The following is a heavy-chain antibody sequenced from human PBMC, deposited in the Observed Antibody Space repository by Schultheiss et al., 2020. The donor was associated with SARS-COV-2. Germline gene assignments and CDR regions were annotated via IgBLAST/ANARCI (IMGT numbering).Heavy chain of an antibody. CDR2: IYPGDSDT. D-gene: IGHD3-22*01. CDR3: ARGGQGYYDSSGYYGY. CDR1: GYSFNNYW. Sequence: GESLKISCKASGYSFNNYWIGWVRQMPGKGLEWMGIIYPGDSDTRYSPSFQGQVTISADKSISTAYLQWSSLKASDTAMYYCARGGQGYYDSSGYYGYWGQGTLVTVSS. V-gene: IGHV5-51*01. J-gene: IGHJ4*02.